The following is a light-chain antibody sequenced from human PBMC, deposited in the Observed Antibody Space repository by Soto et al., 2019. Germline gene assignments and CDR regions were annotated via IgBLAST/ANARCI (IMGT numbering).Light chain of an antibody. J-gene: IGKJ4*01. Sequence: EIVLTQSPATLSLSPGEGATLSCRASQSAGSYLAWYQQKPGQAPRLLIYDTSNRATGIPARFSGSGYGTDFTLTISSLEPEDFAVYYCQQRSDSLTFGGGTKVEIK. CDR1: QSAGSY. CDR2: DTS. V-gene: IGKV3-11*01. CDR3: QQRSDSLT.